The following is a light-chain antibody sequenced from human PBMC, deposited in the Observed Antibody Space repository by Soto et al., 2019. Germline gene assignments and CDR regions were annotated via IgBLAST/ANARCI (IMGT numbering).Light chain of an antibody. V-gene: IGLV1-40*01. Sequence: QYVLTQPPSVSGAPGQRVTISCAGSSSNIGAGYDVHWYQQLPGTAPKLLIYSNNVRPSGVSDRFSGSRSGTSASLAITGVQGEDEADYYCQSYDSSLSGVIFGGGTKLTVL. CDR2: SNN. J-gene: IGLJ2*01. CDR1: SSNIGAGYD. CDR3: QSYDSSLSGVI.